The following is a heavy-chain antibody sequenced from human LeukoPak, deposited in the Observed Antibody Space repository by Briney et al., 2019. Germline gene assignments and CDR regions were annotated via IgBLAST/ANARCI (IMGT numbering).Heavy chain of an antibody. V-gene: IGHV4-4*02. CDR2: IYHSGST. Sequence: PSGTLSLTCAVSGGSISSSNWWTWVRQPPGKGLEWIGEIYHSGSTNYNLSLKSRVTISVDNSKNHFSLTLSSVTAADTAVYYCAKSGDYRFDPWGQGTLVTVSS. CDR3: AKSGDYRFDP. D-gene: IGHD7-27*01. CDR1: GGSISSSNW. J-gene: IGHJ5*02.